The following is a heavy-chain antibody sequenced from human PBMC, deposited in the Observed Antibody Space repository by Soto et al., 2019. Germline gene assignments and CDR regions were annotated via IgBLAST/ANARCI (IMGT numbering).Heavy chain of an antibody. CDR3: AREGGLAYCGGDCLYNWSGP. V-gene: IGHV4-30-4*01. D-gene: IGHD2-21*02. Sequence: QVQLQESGPGLVKPSQTLSLTCTVSGGSISSGDYYWSWVRQPPGKGLEWIGYRSYSGSTYYNPSLECPVTIVVDTSRNQSSLRLSSVTAADTAVYYCAREGGLAYCGGDCLYNWSGPWGQGTLVTVSS. CDR2: RSYSGST. J-gene: IGHJ5*02. CDR1: GGSISSGDYY.